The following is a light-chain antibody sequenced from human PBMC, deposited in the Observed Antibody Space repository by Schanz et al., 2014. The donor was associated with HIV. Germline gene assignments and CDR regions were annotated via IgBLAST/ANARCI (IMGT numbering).Light chain of an antibody. J-gene: IGKJ4*01. Sequence: EIVLTQSPGSLSLSPGGRATLSCGASQRLSSSYLAWYQQKRDQPPRLVIYGASTRATGVPARFSGSGSGTDFTLTITRLEPEDSAVYYCQYYDNSVVTFGGGTKVEIK. CDR2: GAS. CDR3: QYYDNSVVT. V-gene: IGKV3-20*01. CDR1: QRLSSSY.